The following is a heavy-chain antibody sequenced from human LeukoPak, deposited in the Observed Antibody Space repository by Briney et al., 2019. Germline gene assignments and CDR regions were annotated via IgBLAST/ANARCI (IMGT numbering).Heavy chain of an antibody. D-gene: IGHD3-3*01. J-gene: IGHJ4*02. CDR3: ARGRGYVLRFLEWLF. V-gene: IGHV4-34*01. Sequence: SETLSLTCAVYGGSFSGYYWSWIRQPPGKGLEWFGEINHSGSTNYNPSLKSRVTISVDTSKNQFSLKLSSVTAADTAVYYCARGRGYVLRFLEWLFWGQGTLVTVSS. CDR2: INHSGST. CDR1: GGSFSGYY.